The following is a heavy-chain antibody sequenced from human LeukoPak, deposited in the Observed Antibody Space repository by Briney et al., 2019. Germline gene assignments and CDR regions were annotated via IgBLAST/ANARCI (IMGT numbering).Heavy chain of an antibody. CDR1: GGTFSSYA. CDR3: ARDPKRYSSSSWYYYGMDV. CDR2: IIPIFGTA. D-gene: IGHD6-6*01. Sequence: GASVKVSCKASGGTFSSYAISWVRQAPGQGLEWMGGIIPIFGTANYAQKFQGRVTITADESTSTAYMELSSLRSEDTAVYYCARDPKRYSSSSWYYYGMDVWGQGTTVTVSS. J-gene: IGHJ6*02. V-gene: IGHV1-69*13.